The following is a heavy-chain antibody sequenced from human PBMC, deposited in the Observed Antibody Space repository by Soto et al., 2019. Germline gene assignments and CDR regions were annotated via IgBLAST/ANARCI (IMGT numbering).Heavy chain of an antibody. J-gene: IGHJ5*02. V-gene: IGHV1-69*06. D-gene: IGHD3-9*01. CDR1: GGSFSTYA. Sequence: SVKFSCKASGGSFSTYAFSWVRQAPGHGLEWMGGIIPIFDSPYYAQNFQGRVTIAADRSTSTVYMELSSLTPEDTAVYYCARGAGCRDYFLKKFTGPAPWDEEPLITV. CDR3: ARGAGCRDYFLKKFTGPAP. CDR2: IIPIFDSP.